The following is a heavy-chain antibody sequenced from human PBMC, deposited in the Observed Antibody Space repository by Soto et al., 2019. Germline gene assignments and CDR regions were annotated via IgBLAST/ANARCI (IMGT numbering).Heavy chain of an antibody. V-gene: IGHV2-5*02. D-gene: IGHD3-10*01. CDR2: IYWDDEK. CDR1: GISLTNSGVG. Sequence: QITLKESGPTLVKPTQTLTLTCSFCGISLTNSGVGVGWIRQPPGKALEWLAFIYWDDEKHYRPSLQSRLTVTKGTAKDQVVLTMTNMDPVDTATYYCAHTRSITYYGGGGDFDYWGQGTLVIVSS. J-gene: IGHJ4*02. CDR3: AHTRSITYYGGGGDFDY.